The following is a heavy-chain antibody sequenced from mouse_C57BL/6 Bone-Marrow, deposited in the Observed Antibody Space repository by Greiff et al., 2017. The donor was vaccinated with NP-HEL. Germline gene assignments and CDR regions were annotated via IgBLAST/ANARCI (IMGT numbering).Heavy chain of an antibody. J-gene: IGHJ4*01. Sequence: EVQRVESGGGLVQPGGSLKLSCAASGFTFSDYYMYWVRQTPEKRLEWVAYISNGGGSTYYPDTVKGRFTIARDNAKNTLYLQMSRLKSEDTAMYYCARRATVYYYAMDYWGQGTSVTVSS. CDR2: ISNGGGST. CDR3: ARRATVYYYAMDY. V-gene: IGHV5-12*01. CDR1: GFTFSDYY. D-gene: IGHD1-1*01.